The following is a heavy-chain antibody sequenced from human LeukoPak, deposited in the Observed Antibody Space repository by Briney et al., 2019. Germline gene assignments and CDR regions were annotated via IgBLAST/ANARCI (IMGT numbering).Heavy chain of an antibody. J-gene: IGHJ6*02. Sequence: GSLRLSCTASGITFSDYWLNWVRQAPGKGLEWIGEINHSGSTNYNPSLKSRVTISVDTSKNQFSLKLSSVTAADTAVYYCARGRISYSYGYYYYYGMDVWGQGTTVTVSS. V-gene: IGHV4-34*01. D-gene: IGHD5-18*01. CDR3: ARGRISYSYGYYYYYGMDV. CDR1: GITFSDYW. CDR2: INHSGST.